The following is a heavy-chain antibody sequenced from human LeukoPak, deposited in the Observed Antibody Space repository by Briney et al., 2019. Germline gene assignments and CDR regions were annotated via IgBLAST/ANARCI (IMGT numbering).Heavy chain of an antibody. D-gene: IGHD1-7*01. CDR2: IKGSDK. V-gene: IGHV3-7*01. Sequence: PGGSLSISCVGSGFTFSNYWMNWVRQAPEKGLEGVANIKGSDKGHVDSVKGRFSVSRDDARISLYLQMDSLRAEDTAVYYCARDVDWNYDLWGQGTVVRVSS. CDR3: ARDVDWNYDL. J-gene: IGHJ4*02. CDR1: GFTFSNYW.